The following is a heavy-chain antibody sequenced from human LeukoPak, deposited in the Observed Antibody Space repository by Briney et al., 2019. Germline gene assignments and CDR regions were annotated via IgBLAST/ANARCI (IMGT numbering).Heavy chain of an antibody. CDR1: GFTFSAHW. CDR2: IRYDGSNK. CDR3: AKGPPPRYCSSTSCYGDAFDI. V-gene: IGHV3-30*02. Sequence: GGSLRLSCAASGFTFSAHWMTWVRQAPGKGLEWVAFIRYDGSNKYYADSVKGRFTISRDNSKNTLYLQMNSLRAEDTAVYYCAKGPPPRYCSSTSCYGDAFDIWGQGTMVTVSS. D-gene: IGHD2-2*01. J-gene: IGHJ3*02.